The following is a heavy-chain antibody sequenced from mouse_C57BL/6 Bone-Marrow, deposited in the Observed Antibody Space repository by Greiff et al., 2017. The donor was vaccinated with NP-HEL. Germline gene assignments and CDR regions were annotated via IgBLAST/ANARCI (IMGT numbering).Heavy chain of an antibody. V-gene: IGHV1-4*01. Sequence: QVQLKESGAELARPGASVKMSCKASGYTFTSYTMHWVKQRPGQGLEWIGYINPSSGYTKYNQKFKDKATLTADKSSSTAYMQLSSLTSEDSAVYYCARKIDYFYAMDYWGQGTSVTVSS. CDR2: INPSSGYT. CDR3: ARKIDYFYAMDY. D-gene: IGHD1-1*01. CDR1: GYTFTSYT. J-gene: IGHJ4*01.